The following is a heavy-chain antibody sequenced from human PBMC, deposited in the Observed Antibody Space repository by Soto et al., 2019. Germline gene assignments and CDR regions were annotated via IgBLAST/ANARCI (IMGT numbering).Heavy chain of an antibody. CDR1: GFTFSSYA. Sequence: EVQLLESGGGLVQPGGSLRLSCAASGFTFSSYAMSWVRQSPGKGLEWVSVISGSGGSTYYADSVKGRFTISRDNSKNTMYLQLNSLRAEDTAVYYCARRGSGSYFDSWGQGTLVTVSS. V-gene: IGHV3-23*01. J-gene: IGHJ4*02. D-gene: IGHD1-26*01. CDR2: ISGSGGST. CDR3: ARRGSGSYFDS.